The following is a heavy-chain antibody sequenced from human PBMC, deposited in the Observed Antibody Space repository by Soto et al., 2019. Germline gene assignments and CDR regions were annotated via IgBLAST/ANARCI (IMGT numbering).Heavy chain of an antibody. CDR3: ARDPPDSSSWYTWSPSVILPAIDY. CDR1: GFTFSSYA. J-gene: IGHJ4*02. Sequence: PGGSLRLSCAASGFTFSSYAMSWVRQAPGKGLEWVSAISGSGGSTYYADSVKGRFTISRDNSKNTLYLQMNSLRAEDTAVYYCARDPPDSSSWYTWSPSVILPAIDYWGQGTLVTVSS. V-gene: IGHV3-23*01. D-gene: IGHD6-13*01. CDR2: ISGSGGST.